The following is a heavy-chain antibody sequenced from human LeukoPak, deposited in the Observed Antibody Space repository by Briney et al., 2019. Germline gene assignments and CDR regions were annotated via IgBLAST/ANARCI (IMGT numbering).Heavy chain of an antibody. D-gene: IGHD6-13*01. CDR2: INRNSGDT. CDR1: GGTFSSYA. J-gene: IGHJ5*02. Sequence: ASVKVSCKASGGTFSSYAISWVRQAPGQGLEWMGWINRNSGDTNYAQKFQGRVTMTRDTSISTVYMELSRLRSDDTAVYYCARRIAAARPDYNWFDPWGQGTLVTVSS. V-gene: IGHV1-2*02. CDR3: ARRIAAARPDYNWFDP.